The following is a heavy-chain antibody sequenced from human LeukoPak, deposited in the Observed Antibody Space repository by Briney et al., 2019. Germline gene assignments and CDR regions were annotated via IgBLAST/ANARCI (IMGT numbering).Heavy chain of an antibody. D-gene: IGHD5-12*01. J-gene: IGHJ4*02. CDR3: AKETGYSGYDYGDY. Sequence: GGSLRHSCAASGFTFSSYAMSWVRQAPGKGLEWVSDISGSGGSTYYADSVKGRFTISRDNSTNALYLQMNSLRAAETAAYYSAKETGYSGYDYGDYWGQGTLVTVSS. CDR1: GFTFSSYA. V-gene: IGHV3-23*01. CDR2: ISGSGGST.